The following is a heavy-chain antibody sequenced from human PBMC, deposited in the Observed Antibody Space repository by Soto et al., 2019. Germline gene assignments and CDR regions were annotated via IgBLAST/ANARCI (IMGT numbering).Heavy chain of an antibody. CDR2: INSEGTTT. CDR1: GFTFSSYW. J-gene: IGHJ4*02. D-gene: IGHD7-27*01. V-gene: IGHV3-74*01. Sequence: EVQLVESGGGLVQPGGSLRLSCTASGFTFSSYWMQWVRQSPGKGLVWVSRINSEGTTTNYADSVKGRFTISRDTAKNTLFLQMNSLRAEDTAVYYCGRAPGGTGIVHYWGLGTLVTVSS. CDR3: GRAPGGTGIVHY.